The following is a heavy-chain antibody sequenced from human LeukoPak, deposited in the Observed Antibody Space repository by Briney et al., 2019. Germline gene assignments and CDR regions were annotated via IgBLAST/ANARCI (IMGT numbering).Heavy chain of an antibody. Sequence: GGSLRLSCAASGFSFSTYDMSWVRQAPGKGLEWVSGVRGSGGGPYYTDSVKGRFTISRDNYKDTLYLQMNSLRAEDTAVYYCARDPGDYGSGSYSLWGQGTLVTVSS. CDR1: GFSFSTYD. CDR2: VRGSGGGP. D-gene: IGHD3-10*01. V-gene: IGHV3-23*01. J-gene: IGHJ4*02. CDR3: ARDPGDYGSGSYSL.